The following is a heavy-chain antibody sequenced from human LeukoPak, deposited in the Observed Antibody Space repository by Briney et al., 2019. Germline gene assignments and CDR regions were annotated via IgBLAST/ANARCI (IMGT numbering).Heavy chain of an antibody. J-gene: IGHJ4*02. CDR1: GGSIISSSYY. D-gene: IGHD6-13*01. Sequence: SETLSLTCTVSGGSIISSSYYWGWIRQPPGEGLEWIGSSYYTGTTYYNPSLKSRVAISVDTSKNQFSLKLSSVTAADTAVYYCARHAGYTSRWHLPNFDYWGQGTQVTVSS. CDR3: ARHAGYTSRWHLPNFDY. V-gene: IGHV4-39*01. CDR2: SYYTGTT.